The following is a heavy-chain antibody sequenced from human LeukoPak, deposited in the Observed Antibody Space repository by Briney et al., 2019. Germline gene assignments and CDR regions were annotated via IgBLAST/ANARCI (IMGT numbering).Heavy chain of an antibody. CDR1: GFTFSDYY. Sequence: GRSLRLSCAASGFTFSDYYMSWIRQAPGKRLEWVSYISSSGSTIYYADSVKGRFTISRDNAKNSLYLQMNSLRAEDTAVYYCARTSLIIAVAGNYYYYYGMDVWGQGTTVTVSS. J-gene: IGHJ6*02. V-gene: IGHV3-11*01. CDR3: ARTSLIIAVAGNYYYYYGMDV. CDR2: ISSSGSTI. D-gene: IGHD6-19*01.